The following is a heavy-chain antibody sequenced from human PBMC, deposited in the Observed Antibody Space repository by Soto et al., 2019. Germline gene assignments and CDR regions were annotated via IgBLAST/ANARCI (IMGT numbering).Heavy chain of an antibody. D-gene: IGHD3-9*01. CDR3: ARHVYYDVLKKNY. CDR2: IYPGNSDT. V-gene: IGHV5-51*01. CDR1: GYSFANYW. Sequence: GEALKISCKGSGYSFANYWIGWVRQMPGKGLEWMGIIYPGNSDTRYSPSFQGQVTISADTSISTAYLEWSSLKASDTAIYYCARHVYYDVLKKNYWGQGTLVTVPS. J-gene: IGHJ4*02.